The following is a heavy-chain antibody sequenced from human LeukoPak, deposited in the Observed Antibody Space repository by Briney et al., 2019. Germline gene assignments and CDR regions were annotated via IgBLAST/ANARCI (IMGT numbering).Heavy chain of an antibody. CDR3: AKSSLRLGELSFLIY. CDR1: GFTFSSYA. CDR2: ISGSGGST. Sequence: GGSLRLSCAASGFTFSSYAMSRVRQAPGKGLEWVSAISGSGGSTYYADSVKGRFTISRDNSKNTLYLQMNSRRAEDTAVYYCAKSSLRLGELSFLIYWGQGTLVTVSS. V-gene: IGHV3-23*01. J-gene: IGHJ4*02. D-gene: IGHD3-16*02.